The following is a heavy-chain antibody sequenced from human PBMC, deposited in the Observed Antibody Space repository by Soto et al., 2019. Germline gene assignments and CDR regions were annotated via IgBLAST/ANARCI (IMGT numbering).Heavy chain of an antibody. Sequence: SETLSLTCSVSGGSISTYGWSWVRQPAGKGLEWIGYIYSSGSAKYSPSLKSRVSMSVDSSKNQISLKLSSVTAADTAVYYCATIVGANDYWGQGTLVTVSS. CDR1: GGSISTYG. CDR2: IYSSGSA. D-gene: IGHD1-26*01. J-gene: IGHJ4*02. CDR3: ATIVGANDY. V-gene: IGHV4-4*07.